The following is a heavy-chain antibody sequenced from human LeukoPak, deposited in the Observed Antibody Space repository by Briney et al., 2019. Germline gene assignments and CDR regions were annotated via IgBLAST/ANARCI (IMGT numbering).Heavy chain of an antibody. Sequence: PGGSLRLSCVASGFTFSDYFMSWIRQAPQKGLEWVSYISNSGSTIYYADSVKGRFTISRDNAKNSLYLQMNSLRAEDTAVYYCARDYYASDSYYNPSWGQGTLVTVSS. CDR1: GFTFSDYF. CDR2: ISNSGSTI. D-gene: IGHD3-10*01. V-gene: IGHV3-11*01. J-gene: IGHJ5*02. CDR3: ARDYYASDSYYNPS.